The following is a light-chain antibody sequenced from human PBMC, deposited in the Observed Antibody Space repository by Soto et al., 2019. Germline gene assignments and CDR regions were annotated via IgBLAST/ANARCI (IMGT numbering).Light chain of an antibody. Sequence: AIRMTQSPSSLSASTGDRVTITCRASQGISSYLAWYQQKPGKAPKLLIYAASTLQSGVPSRFSGSGSGTDFTLTISNLQPDDFATYYCQQYDSYSWTFGQGTKV. CDR2: AAS. J-gene: IGKJ1*01. CDR1: QGISSY. CDR3: QQYDSYSWT. V-gene: IGKV1-8*01.